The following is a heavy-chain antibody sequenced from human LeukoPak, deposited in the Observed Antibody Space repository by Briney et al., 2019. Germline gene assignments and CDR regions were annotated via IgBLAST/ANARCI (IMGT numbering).Heavy chain of an antibody. V-gene: IGHV3-21*01. Sequence: GGSLRLSCAASGFTFSSYSMNWVHQAPGKGLEWVSSISSSSSCIYYADSVKGRFTISRDNAKNSLYLQMNSLRAEDTAVYYCARDRRLKVFDYWGQGTLVTVSS. CDR2: ISSSSSCI. J-gene: IGHJ4*02. CDR1: GFTFSSYS. CDR3: ARDRRLKVFDY.